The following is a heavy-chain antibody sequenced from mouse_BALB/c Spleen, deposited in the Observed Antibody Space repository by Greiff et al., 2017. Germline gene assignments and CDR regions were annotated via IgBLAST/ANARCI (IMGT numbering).Heavy chain of an antibody. J-gene: IGHJ2*01. V-gene: IGHV3-2*02. CDR2: ISYSGST. Sequence: EVQLQESGPGLVKPSQSLSLTCTVTGYSITSDYAWNWIRQFPGNKLEWMGYISYSGSTSYNPSLKSRISITRDTSKNQFFLQLNSVTTEDTATYYCARDGEAMGYWGQGTTLTVSS. CDR1: GYSITSDYA. CDR3: ARDGEAMGY. D-gene: IGHD1-1*02.